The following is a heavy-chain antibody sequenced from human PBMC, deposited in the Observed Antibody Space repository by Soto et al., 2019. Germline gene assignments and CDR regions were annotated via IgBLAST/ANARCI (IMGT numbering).Heavy chain of an antibody. CDR3: ARTTLQDTAMDNFDY. Sequence: GPPVGKHTKTLTLTCTFSGFSLSTSGMCVSWIRQPPGKALEWLALIDWDDDKYYSTSLKTRLTISKDTSKNQVVLTMTNMDPVDTATYYCARTTLQDTAMDNFDYWGQGTLVTVSS. J-gene: IGHJ4*02. CDR1: GFSLSTSGMC. D-gene: IGHD5-18*01. CDR2: IDWDDDK. V-gene: IGHV2-70*01.